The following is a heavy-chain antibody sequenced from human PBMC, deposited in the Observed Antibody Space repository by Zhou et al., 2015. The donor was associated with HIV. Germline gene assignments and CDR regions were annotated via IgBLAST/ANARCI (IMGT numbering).Heavy chain of an antibody. CDR2: IFPIFGTS. CDR3: ARYSDYSSTSGSN. D-gene: IGHD3-10*01. Sequence: SSYAISWVRQAPGQGLEWMGQIFPIFGTSNYAHNFQGRLTISADESTSTSYLELSSLRSEDTAVYYCARYSDYSSTSGSNWGQGTRITVSS. CDR1: SSYA. V-gene: IGHV1-69*01. J-gene: IGHJ4*02.